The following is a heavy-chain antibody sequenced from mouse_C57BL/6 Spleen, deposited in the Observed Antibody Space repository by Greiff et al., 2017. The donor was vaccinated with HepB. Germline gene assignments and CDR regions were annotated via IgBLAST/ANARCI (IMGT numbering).Heavy chain of an antibody. J-gene: IGHJ3*01. Sequence: VHVKQSGPELVKPGASVKISCKASGYSFTDYNMHWVKQSNGKSLEWIGVINPNYGTTSYNQKFKGKATLAVDESSSTAYMQLNSLTSEDSAVYYCARAGTMDYWGEGTQVTVSA. V-gene: IGHV1-39*01. D-gene: IGHD2-3*01. CDR1: GYSFTDYN. CDR2: INPNYGTT. CDR3: ARAGTMDY.